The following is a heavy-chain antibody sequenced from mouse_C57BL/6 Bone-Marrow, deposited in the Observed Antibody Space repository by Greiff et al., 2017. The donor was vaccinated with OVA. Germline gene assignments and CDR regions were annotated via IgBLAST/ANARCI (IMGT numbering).Heavy chain of an antibody. J-gene: IGHJ1*03. D-gene: IGHD1-1*01. V-gene: IGHV1-82*01. Sequence: QVQLQQSGPELVKPGASVKISCKASGYAFSSSWMNWVKQRPGKGLEWIGRIYPGDGDTNYNGKFKGKATLTADKSSSTAYMQLSSLTSEDSAVYFCARGRTTVVAPLDFDVWGTGTTVTVSS. CDR2: IYPGDGDT. CDR3: ARGRTTVVAPLDFDV. CDR1: GYAFSSSW.